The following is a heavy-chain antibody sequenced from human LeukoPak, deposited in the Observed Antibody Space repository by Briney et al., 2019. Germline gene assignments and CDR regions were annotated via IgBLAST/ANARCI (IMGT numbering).Heavy chain of an antibody. J-gene: IGHJ6*02. CDR2: NSSSSSTI. Sequence: GSLILSCASSGFTLSDYYMSWIRPAPGNGLEWVSYNSSSSSTIYYADTVKGRLPISRDNAKNSLHLQMNSVRAEDTAVYYCAREKGYHYYGMDVWGQGTTVTVSS. CDR3: AREKGYHYYGMDV. V-gene: IGHV3-11*01. CDR1: GFTLSDYY.